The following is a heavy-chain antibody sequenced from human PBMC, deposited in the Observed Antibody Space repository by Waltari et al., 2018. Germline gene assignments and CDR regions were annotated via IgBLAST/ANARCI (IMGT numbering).Heavy chain of an antibody. CDR2: FIPLSGSQ. V-gene: IGHV1-69*12. J-gene: IGHJ4*02. CDR3: ARGYRYDSSERFYLDY. D-gene: IGHD3-16*02. CDR1: GLSIRGCT. Sequence: QVQLAQSGAEVKSPGSSVTISCKASGLSIRGCTSCWVRKAPGQGLEWMGGFIPLSGSQIYTQMFQGRLTITADGSTRTTVMELRNLKYEDTAVYFCARGYRYDSSERFYLDYWGQGTPVIVS.